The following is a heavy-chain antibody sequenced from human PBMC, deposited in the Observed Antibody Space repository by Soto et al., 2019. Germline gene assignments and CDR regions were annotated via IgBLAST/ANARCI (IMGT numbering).Heavy chain of an antibody. CDR3: AREHWRRPGGGGTEPLDI. D-gene: IGHD3-16*01. CDR1: GYSFTSQY. Sequence: QVQLVQSGAEVKKPGASVKISCEASGYSFTSQYVHWVRQAPGQGLEWMGIINPNGGSTTYAQKFQGRVPWTSETATSTFYRELGRPTTGATAVYYCAREHWRRPGGGGTEPLDIWGQGTMVTVAS. V-gene: IGHV1-46*03. J-gene: IGHJ3*02. CDR2: INPNGGST.